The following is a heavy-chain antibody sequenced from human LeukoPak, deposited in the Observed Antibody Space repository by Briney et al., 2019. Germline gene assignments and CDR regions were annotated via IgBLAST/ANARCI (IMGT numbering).Heavy chain of an antibody. J-gene: IGHJ3*02. CDR1: GGSISSGSYY. V-gene: IGHV4-61*02. CDR2: IYTSGST. D-gene: IGHD6-19*01. CDR3: ARVSVAAGVGAFDI. Sequence: PSQTLSLTCTVSGGSISSGSYYWSWIRQPAGKGLEWIGRIYTSGSTNYNPSLKSRVTISVDTSKNQFSLKLSSVTAADTAVYYCARVSVAAGVGAFDIWGQGTMVTVSS.